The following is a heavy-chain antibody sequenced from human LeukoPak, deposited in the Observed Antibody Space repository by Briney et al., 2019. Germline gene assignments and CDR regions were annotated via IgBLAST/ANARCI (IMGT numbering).Heavy chain of an antibody. J-gene: IGHJ4*02. Sequence: ASVKVSCKVSGYTLTELSMHWVRQAPGQGLEWMGWINPNSGGTNYAQKFQGRVTMTRDTSISTAYMELSRLRSDDTAVYYCARVRTNWGHFDYWGQGTLVTVSP. CDR2: INPNSGGT. V-gene: IGHV1-2*02. CDR3: ARVRTNWGHFDY. CDR1: GYTLTELS. D-gene: IGHD7-27*01.